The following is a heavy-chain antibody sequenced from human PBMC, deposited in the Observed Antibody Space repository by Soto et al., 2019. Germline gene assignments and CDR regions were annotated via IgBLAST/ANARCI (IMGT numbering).Heavy chain of an antibody. Sequence: SSETLSLTCTVSGGSLSSHYWSWFRQPPRKGLEWIGYIYDSGTTNYNRSLRSRVAISIDTSKNQISLKLSSVIAADTAMYYCARGLPAFGSGDDAYDIWGQGTMVTVSS. CDR3: ARGLPAFGSGDDAYDI. CDR1: GGSLSSHY. D-gene: IGHD3-10*01. V-gene: IGHV4-59*11. J-gene: IGHJ3*02. CDR2: IYDSGTT.